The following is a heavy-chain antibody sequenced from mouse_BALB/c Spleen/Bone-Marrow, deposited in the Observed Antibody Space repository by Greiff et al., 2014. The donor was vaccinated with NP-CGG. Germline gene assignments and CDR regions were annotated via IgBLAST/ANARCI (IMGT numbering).Heavy chain of an antibody. Sequence: QVQLQQPGAELVRPGVSVKISCKGSGYTFTDYAMHWVKQSHAKSLEWIGVISTYYGDASYNQKFKGKATMTVDKSSSTAYMELAKLTSEDSAIDYCARDAMDYWGQGTSVTVSS. CDR3: ARDAMDY. CDR2: ISTYYGDA. CDR1: GYTFTDYA. J-gene: IGHJ4*01. V-gene: IGHV1S137*01.